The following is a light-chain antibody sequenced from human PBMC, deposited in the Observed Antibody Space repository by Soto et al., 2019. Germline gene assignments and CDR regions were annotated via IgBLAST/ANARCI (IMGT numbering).Light chain of an antibody. CDR2: AAS. CDR1: QDIGND. Sequence: IQMTQSPSSLSASVRDRVTITCRASQDIGNDLGWYQQKPVKAPNLLIYAASSLRSGVPSRFSGSGSGTHFTLTINSLQAEDSATYFCLQDYTYPWTFGQGTKVDIK. J-gene: IGKJ1*01. CDR3: LQDYTYPWT. V-gene: IGKV1-6*02.